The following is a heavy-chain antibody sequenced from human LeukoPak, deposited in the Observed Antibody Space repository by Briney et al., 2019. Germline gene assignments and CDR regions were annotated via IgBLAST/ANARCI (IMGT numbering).Heavy chain of an antibody. CDR2: ISPNSGGT. D-gene: IGHD4-23*01. CDR1: GYTFTGYY. Sequence: ASVKVSCKASGYTFTGYYMHWVRQAPGQGLEWMGRISPNSGGTNYAQKFQGRVTMTRDTSISTAYMELSRLRSDDTAVYYCARAEDYGGKLFSDYWGQGTLVTVSS. CDR3: ARAEDYGGKLFSDY. V-gene: IGHV1-2*06. J-gene: IGHJ4*02.